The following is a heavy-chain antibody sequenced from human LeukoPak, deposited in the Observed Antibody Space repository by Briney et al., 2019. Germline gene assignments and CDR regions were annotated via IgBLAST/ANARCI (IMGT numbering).Heavy chain of an antibody. CDR2: IYYSGST. V-gene: IGHV4-59*01. CDR3: ARGDGYNWRYFDY. CDR1: GGSISSYY. Sequence: SETLSLTCTVSGGSISSYYWSWIRQPPGKGLEWIGYIYYSGSTNYNPSLKSRVTISVDASKNQFSLKLSSVTAADTAVYYCARGDGYNWRYFDYWGQGTLVTVSS. D-gene: IGHD5-24*01. J-gene: IGHJ4*02.